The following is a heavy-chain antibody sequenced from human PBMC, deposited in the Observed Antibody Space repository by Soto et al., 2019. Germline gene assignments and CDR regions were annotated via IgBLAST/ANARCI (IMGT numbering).Heavy chain of an antibody. D-gene: IGHD2-2*01. CDR1: GFTFSSYS. V-gene: IGHV3-21*01. CDR2: ISSSSSYI. J-gene: IGHJ6*02. CDR3: ARDLPRWSQLLARDYGMDV. Sequence: AGGSLILSCAASGFTFSSYSMNWVRQAPGKGLEWVSSISSSSSYIYYADSVKGRFTISRDNAKNSLYLQMNSLRAEDTAVYYCARDLPRWSQLLARDYGMDVWGQGTTVTVSS.